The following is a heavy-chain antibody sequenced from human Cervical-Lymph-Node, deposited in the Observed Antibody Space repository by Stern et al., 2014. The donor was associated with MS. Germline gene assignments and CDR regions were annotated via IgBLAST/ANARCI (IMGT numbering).Heavy chain of an antibody. CDR2: IWYDGSNT. D-gene: IGHD6-13*01. CDR1: GFSFSRYA. Sequence: VQLLESGGGVVQPGRSLRLSCAASGFSFSRYAMHWVRPAPGKGLEWVALIWYDGSNTYYADSVTGRFTISRDNFKNTLYLQMNSLRAEDTAVYYCASAYSSSHYYFDYWGQGTLVTVSS. J-gene: IGHJ4*02. V-gene: IGHV3-33*01. CDR3: ASAYSSSHYYFDY.